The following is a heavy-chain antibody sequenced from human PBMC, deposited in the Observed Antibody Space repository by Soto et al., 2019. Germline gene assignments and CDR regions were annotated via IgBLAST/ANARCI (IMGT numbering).Heavy chain of an antibody. Sequence: QVQLVQSGPEVKNPGASVRVSCVASGYAFTSYGVNWVRQAPGQGLEWMGWIAPHSGRTTYLPKFQGRVTMTADVSTNTAYIEVRSLKSADTGTYFCARAATGSYHSAYWGQGTVVTVSS. CDR1: GYAFTSYG. CDR3: ARAATGSYHSAY. CDR2: IAPHSGRT. J-gene: IGHJ4*02. D-gene: IGHD3-10*01. V-gene: IGHV1-18*04.